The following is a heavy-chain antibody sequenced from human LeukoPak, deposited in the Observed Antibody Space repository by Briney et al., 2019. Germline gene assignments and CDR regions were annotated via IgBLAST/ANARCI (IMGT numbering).Heavy chain of an antibody. J-gene: IGHJ4*02. D-gene: IGHD3-3*01. CDR2: FDPEDGET. Sequence: ASVKVSCKGSGYTLTELSMHWVRQAPGKGLEWMGGFDPEDGETIYAQKFQGRVTMTEDTSTDTAYMELSSLRSEDTAVYYCATGRTDDFWSGYTSYFDYWGQGTLVTVSS. V-gene: IGHV1-24*01. CDR1: GYTLTELS. CDR3: ATGRTDDFWSGYTSYFDY.